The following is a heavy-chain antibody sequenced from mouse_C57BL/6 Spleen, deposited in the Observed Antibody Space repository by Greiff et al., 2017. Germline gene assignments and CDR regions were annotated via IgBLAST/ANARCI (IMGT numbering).Heavy chain of an antibody. V-gene: IGHV1-55*01. D-gene: IGHD1-1*01. J-gene: IGHJ4*01. Sequence: VQLQQPGAELVKPGASVKMSCKASGYTFTSYWITWVKQRPGQGLEWIGDIYPGSGSTNYNEKFKSKATLTVDTSSSTAYMQLSSLTSEDSAVYYCARGGFYYYGSSYDYYAMDYWGQGTSVTVSS. CDR3: ARGGFYYYGSSYDYYAMDY. CDR2: IYPGSGST. CDR1: GYTFTSYW.